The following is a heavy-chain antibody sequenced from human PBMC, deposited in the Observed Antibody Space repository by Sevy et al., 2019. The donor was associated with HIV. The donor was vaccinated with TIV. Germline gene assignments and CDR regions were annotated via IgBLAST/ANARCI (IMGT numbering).Heavy chain of an antibody. CDR1: GFTFSSYG. V-gene: IGHV3-33*01. J-gene: IGHJ6*02. CDR3: ARGPRDYGGNSGYKRGYYYGMDV. Sequence: GGSLRLSCAASGFTFSSYGMHWVCQAPGKGLEWVAVIWYDGSNKYYADSVKGRFTISRDNSKNTLYLQMNSLRAEDTAVYYCARGPRDYGGNSGYKRGYYYGMDVWGQGTTVTVSS. CDR2: IWYDGSNK. D-gene: IGHD4-17*01.